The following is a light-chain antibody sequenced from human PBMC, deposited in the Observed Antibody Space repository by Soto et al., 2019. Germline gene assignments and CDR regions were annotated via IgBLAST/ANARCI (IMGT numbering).Light chain of an antibody. CDR2: DAS. CDR1: ESISSY. V-gene: IGKV3-11*01. Sequence: EIVLTQSPASLSLSPGERATLSCRASESISSYLAWYQQKPGQSPRLLIYDASNRATGIPARFSGSGSVTDFTLTISTLEPEDFAVYYCQQRGYWPQTFGQGTKLEIK. CDR3: QQRGYWPQT. J-gene: IGKJ2*01.